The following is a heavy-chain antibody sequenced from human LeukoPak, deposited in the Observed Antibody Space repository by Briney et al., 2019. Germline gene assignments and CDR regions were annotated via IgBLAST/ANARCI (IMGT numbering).Heavy chain of an antibody. CDR3: ARRVTSNWFDP. V-gene: IGHV4-59*08. J-gene: IGHJ5*02. Sequence: SETLSLTCTVSGGSISSYYWSWIRQPPGKGLEWIGNMYYSGSTNYNPSLKSRVTISVDTSKNQFSLKLSSVTAADTAVYYCARRVTSNWFDPWGQGTLVTVSS. CDR1: GGSISSYY. D-gene: IGHD2-21*02. CDR2: MYYSGST.